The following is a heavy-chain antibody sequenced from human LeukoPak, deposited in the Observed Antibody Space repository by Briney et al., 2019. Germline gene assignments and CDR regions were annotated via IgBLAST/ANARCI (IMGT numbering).Heavy chain of an antibody. CDR1: GFTFSSRA. Sequence: PGGSLRLSCAAAGFTFSSRAMYWVRQAPAKGLEWVAGLSYDGSNTYNLDAVKGRFTISGNNSKNTLYLQMDSLRTEDTAVYYCAKDPHQLLLSNYFDYWGQGALVTVSS. V-gene: IGHV3-30*18. J-gene: IGHJ4*02. CDR3: AKDPHQLLLSNYFDY. CDR2: LSYDGSNT. D-gene: IGHD2/OR15-2a*01.